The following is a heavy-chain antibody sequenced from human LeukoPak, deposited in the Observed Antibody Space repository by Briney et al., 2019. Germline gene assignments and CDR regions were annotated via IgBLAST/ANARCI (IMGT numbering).Heavy chain of an antibody. D-gene: IGHD1/OR15-1a*01. Sequence: PGGSLRLSCAASGFTFSTYAMSWVRQAPGKGLEWVSYINRAGTTEEYADSVKGRFTISRDNAKNSLYLQMYSLRAEDTAVYYCARGEQLNYFAYWGQGTLVTVSS. V-gene: IGHV3-48*03. CDR3: ARGEQLNYFAY. CDR2: INRAGTTE. CDR1: GFTFSTYA. J-gene: IGHJ4*02.